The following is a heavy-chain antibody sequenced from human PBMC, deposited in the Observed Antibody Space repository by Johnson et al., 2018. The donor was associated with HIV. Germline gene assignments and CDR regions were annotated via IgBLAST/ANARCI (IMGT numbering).Heavy chain of an antibody. CDR3: ARDPGPQWELEATDAFDI. CDR2: INSDGSST. Sequence: MLLVESGGGLVQPGGSLRLSCAASGFTFSSYGMHWVRQAPGQGLVWVSRINSDGSSTSYADSVTGRFTISRDNANNTLYLHMNSLRAEDTAVYYSARDPGPQWELEATDAFDIWGQGTMVTVSS. V-gene: IGHV3-74*01. J-gene: IGHJ3*02. D-gene: IGHD1-26*01. CDR1: GFTFSSYG.